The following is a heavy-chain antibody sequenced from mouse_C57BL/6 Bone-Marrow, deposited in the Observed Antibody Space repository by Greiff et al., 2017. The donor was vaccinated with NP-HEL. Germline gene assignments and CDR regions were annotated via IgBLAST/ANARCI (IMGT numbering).Heavy chain of an antibody. CDR1: GFTFSSYA. D-gene: IGHD1-1*01. CDR2: ISDGGSYT. CDR3: ARVFITTVVARNAMDY. V-gene: IGHV5-4*03. Sequence: EVKLMESGGGLVKPGGSLKLSCAASGFTFSSYAMSWVRQTPEKRLEWVATISDGGSYTYYPDNVKGRFTISRDNAKNNLYLQMSHLKSEDTAMYYCARVFITTVVARNAMDYWGQGTSVTVSS. J-gene: IGHJ4*01.